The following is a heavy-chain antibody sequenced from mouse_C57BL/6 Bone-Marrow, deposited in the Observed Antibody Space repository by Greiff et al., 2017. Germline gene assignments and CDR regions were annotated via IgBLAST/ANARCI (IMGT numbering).Heavy chain of an antibody. J-gene: IGHJ4*01. CDR3: AGDGGSSYGAMDY. CDR1: GYTLTSYW. D-gene: IGHD1-1*01. Sequence: VQLQQPGAELVRPGSSVKLSCKASGYTLTSYWMHWVKQRPIQGLEWIGNIDPSDSETHYNQKFKDKATLTVDKSSSTAYMQLSSLTSEDSAVYYCAGDGGSSYGAMDYWGQGTSVTVSS. CDR2: IDPSDSET. V-gene: IGHV1-52*01.